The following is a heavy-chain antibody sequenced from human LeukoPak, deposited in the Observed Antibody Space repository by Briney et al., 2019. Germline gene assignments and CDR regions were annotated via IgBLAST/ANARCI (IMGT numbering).Heavy chain of an antibody. Sequence: ASVKVSCKAPGYTFTSYYMHWVRQAPGQGLEWMGIINPSGGSTSYAQKFQGRVTMPRDTSTSTVYMELSSLRSEDTAVYYCARDLGVTAIPVGFDYWGQGTLVTVSS. J-gene: IGHJ4*02. V-gene: IGHV1-46*01. D-gene: IGHD2-21*02. CDR3: ARDLGVTAIPVGFDY. CDR2: INPSGGST. CDR1: GYTFTSYY.